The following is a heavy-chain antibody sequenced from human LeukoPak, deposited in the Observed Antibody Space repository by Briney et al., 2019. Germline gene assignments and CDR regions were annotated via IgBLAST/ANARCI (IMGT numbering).Heavy chain of an antibody. Sequence: ASVKVSCKASGYTFTGYYMHWVRQAPGQGLKYMGWINPNSGGTNYAQKFQDRVTMTGDTSISTAYMELSRLKSDDTAVYYCARDSGSYFHDAFDIWGQGTMVTVSS. CDR3: ARDSGSYFHDAFDI. J-gene: IGHJ3*02. CDR1: GYTFTGYY. D-gene: IGHD1-26*01. V-gene: IGHV1-2*02. CDR2: INPNSGGT.